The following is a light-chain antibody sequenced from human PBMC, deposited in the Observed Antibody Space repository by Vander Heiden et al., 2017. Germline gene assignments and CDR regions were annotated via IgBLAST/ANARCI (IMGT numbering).Light chain of an antibody. CDR1: QSIGGW. V-gene: IGKV1-5*03. Sequence: DIQMTQSPSTLSASVGDRVIITCRASQSIGGWLAWYQQKPGKAPNHLIYKASSLEDRVPSRFSGGGSGTEFTLTISSLQPDDVAAYYCQQYNSYSRTFGQGTKVEIK. CDR3: QQYNSYSRT. J-gene: IGKJ1*01. CDR2: KAS.